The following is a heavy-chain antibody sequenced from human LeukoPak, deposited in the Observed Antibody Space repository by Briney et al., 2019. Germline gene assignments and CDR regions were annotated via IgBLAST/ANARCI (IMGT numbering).Heavy chain of an antibody. CDR3: ARDGCSSTSCPQADFDY. V-gene: IGHV1-2*02. J-gene: IGHJ4*02. CDR1: GYTFTGYY. D-gene: IGHD2-2*01. Sequence: RASVKVSRKASGYTFTGYYMHWVRQAPGQGLEWMGWINPNSGGTNYAQKFQGRVTMTRDTSISTAYMELSRLRSDDTAVYYCARDGCSSTSCPQADFDYWGQGTLVTVSS. CDR2: INPNSGGT.